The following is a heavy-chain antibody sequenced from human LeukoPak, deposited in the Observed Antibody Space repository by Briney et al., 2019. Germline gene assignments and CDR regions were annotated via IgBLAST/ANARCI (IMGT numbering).Heavy chain of an antibody. CDR3: ARGKSSASDI. D-gene: IGHD1-7*01. CDR1: GFTVSSNY. V-gene: IGHV3-53*01. Sequence: GGSLGLSCAASGFTVSSNYMSWVRQAPGKGLEWVSVIYSGGYTYYADSVEGRFTISRDNSKNTLYLQMNSLRAEDTAVYYCARGKSSASDIWGQGTMVTVYS. CDR2: IYSGGYT. J-gene: IGHJ3*02.